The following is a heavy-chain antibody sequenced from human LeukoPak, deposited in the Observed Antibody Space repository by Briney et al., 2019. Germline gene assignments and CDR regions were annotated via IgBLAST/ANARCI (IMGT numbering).Heavy chain of an antibody. D-gene: IGHD6-19*01. CDR1: GFTFSSYS. J-gene: IGHJ4*02. CDR3: ARGGGWYDESYFDY. V-gene: IGHV3-21*01. Sequence: PGGSLRLSCAASGFTFSSYSMNWVRQAPGKGLEWVSSISSSSSYIYYADSVKGRFTISRDNAKNSLYLQMNSLRAEDTAVYYCARGGGWYDESYFDYWGQGTLVTVSS. CDR2: ISSSSSYI.